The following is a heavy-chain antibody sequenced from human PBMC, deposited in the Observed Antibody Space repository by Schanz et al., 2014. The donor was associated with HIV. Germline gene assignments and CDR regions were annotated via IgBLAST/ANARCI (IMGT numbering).Heavy chain of an antibody. CDR1: GFTFSDYH. D-gene: IGHD3-10*01. V-gene: IGHV3-11*01. Sequence: QVHLVESGGGLVKPGGSLRLSCAASGFTFSDYHMSWIRQAPGKGLEWVSYISRSGSTIYYADSVKGRFTISRDNAKNSLYLQMNSLRAEDTAVYYCAREGSNYYGSGSYYKTYGMDVWGQGTTVTVSS. J-gene: IGHJ6*02. CDR2: ISRSGSTI. CDR3: AREGSNYYGSGSYYKTYGMDV.